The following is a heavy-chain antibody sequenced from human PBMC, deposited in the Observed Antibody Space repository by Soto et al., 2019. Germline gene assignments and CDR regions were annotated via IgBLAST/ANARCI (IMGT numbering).Heavy chain of an antibody. V-gene: IGHV1-3*01. CDR1: GYTFSSNA. J-gene: IGHJ6*02. CDR3: ARATYTSGGSPTFAMDV. CDR2: INGGHGSA. D-gene: IGHD3-10*01. Sequence: RASLKVSCKASGYTFSSNAIHWVRQAPGQELEWMGWINGGHGSAQYSQNFQDRVTLTRDTSASTTYMELSSLRSEDTAIFYCARATYTSGGSPTFAMDVWGQGTTVTVSS.